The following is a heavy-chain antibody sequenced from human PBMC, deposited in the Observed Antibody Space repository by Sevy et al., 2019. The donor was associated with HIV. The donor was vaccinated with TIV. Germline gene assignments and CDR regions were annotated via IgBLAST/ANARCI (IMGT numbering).Heavy chain of an antibody. J-gene: IGHJ3*02. Sequence: GGSLRLSCAASGFTFSNYWMNWVRQAPGKGLEWVAEIREYGNKRHYVDSVKGRFTISRDNAKTALYLQMNSLRGEDTAVDYCARYFRVGRAVVCLDNWGQGTLVTVSS. CDR2: IREYGNKR. CDR3: ARYFRVGRAVVCLDN. D-gene: IGHD3-3*01. CDR1: GFTFSNYW. V-gene: IGHV3-7*03.